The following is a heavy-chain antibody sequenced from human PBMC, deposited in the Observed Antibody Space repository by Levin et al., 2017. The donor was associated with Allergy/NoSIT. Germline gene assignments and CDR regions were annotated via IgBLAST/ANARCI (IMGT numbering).Heavy chain of an antibody. V-gene: IGHV3-11*01. CDR3: ARDQSGYYDSSVPPLSY. CDR1: GFTFSDYY. D-gene: IGHD3-22*01. J-gene: IGHJ4*02. Sequence: PGGSLRLSCAASGFTFSDYYMSWIRQAPGKLEWVSYISSSGRNKYYADSVKGRFTISRDNAKTSLYLQMNSLRAEDTAVYYCARDQSGYYDSSVPPLSYWGQGTLVTVSS. CDR2: ISSSGRNK.